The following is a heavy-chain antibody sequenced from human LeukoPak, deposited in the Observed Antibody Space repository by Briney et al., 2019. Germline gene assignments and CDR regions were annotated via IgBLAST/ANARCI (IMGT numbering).Heavy chain of an antibody. D-gene: IGHD2-15*01. V-gene: IGHV3-7*01. Sequence: GGSLRLSCAASGFRFTSYWMTWVRQAPGKGLEWVCNIGQDGSVKNYADSVKGRFTISRDNAKNSVFLQMNSLRAEDTAFYYCGNQCSGGICPENWRRGTLVTVSS. CDR1: GFRFTSYW. J-gene: IGHJ4*02. CDR2: IGQDGSVK. CDR3: GNQCSGGICPEN.